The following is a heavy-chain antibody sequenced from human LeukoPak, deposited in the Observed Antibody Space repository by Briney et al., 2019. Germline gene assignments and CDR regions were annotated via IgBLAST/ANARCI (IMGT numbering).Heavy chain of an antibody. CDR1: GFTLSNHC. V-gene: IGHV3-74*01. CDR2: INGDGSST. J-gene: IGHJ6*02. D-gene: IGHD3-16*01. CDR3: ARGGTFSYNAMDV. Sequence: GGSLRLSCAASGFTLSNHCMHWVRQAQGKGLVWLSRINGDGSSTTYADSVQGRFTISRDNAKNTLYLQMSGLRAEDTALYYCARGGTFSYNAMDVWGQGTTVTVSS.